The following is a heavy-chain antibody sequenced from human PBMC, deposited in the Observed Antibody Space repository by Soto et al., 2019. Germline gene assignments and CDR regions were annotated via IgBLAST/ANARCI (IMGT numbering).Heavy chain of an antibody. CDR2: IYYSGST. J-gene: IGHJ6*02. V-gene: IGHV4-39*01. CDR1: GGSISSSSYY. CDR3: ASQLAVAVYYYYYGMDV. Sequence: SETLSLTCTVSGGSISSSSYYWGWIRQPPGKGLEWIGSIYYSGSTYYNPSLKSRVTISVDTSKNQFSLKLSSVTAADTAVYYCASQLAVAVYYYYYGMDVWGQGTTVTSP. D-gene: IGHD6-19*01.